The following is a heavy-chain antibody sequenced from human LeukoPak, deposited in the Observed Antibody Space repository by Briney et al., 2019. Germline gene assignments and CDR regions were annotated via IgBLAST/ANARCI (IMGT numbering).Heavy chain of an antibody. Sequence: GGSLRLSCAASGFTFSSYSMNWVRQAPGKGLEWVSSISSSSSYIYYADSVKGRFTISRDNAKNSLYLQMNSLRAEDTAVYYCASPLGYCSGGSCSFDYWGQGTLVTVSS. D-gene: IGHD2-15*01. CDR1: GFTFSSYS. V-gene: IGHV3-21*01. CDR3: ASPLGYCSGGSCSFDY. J-gene: IGHJ4*02. CDR2: ISSSSSYI.